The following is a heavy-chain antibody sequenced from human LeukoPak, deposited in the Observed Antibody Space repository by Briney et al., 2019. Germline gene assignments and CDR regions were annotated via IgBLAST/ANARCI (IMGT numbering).Heavy chain of an antibody. CDR1: GYTFTSYY. Sequence: GASVKVSCKASGYTFTSYYMHWVRQAPGQGLEWMGIINPSGGLTSYAQKFQGRVTMTRDTSTSTVYMEVSSLTSEDTAVYYCARVVPSAILDYWGQGTLVTVSS. J-gene: IGHJ4*02. CDR2: INPSGGLT. D-gene: IGHD3-10*01. CDR3: ARVVPSAILDY. V-gene: IGHV1-46*01.